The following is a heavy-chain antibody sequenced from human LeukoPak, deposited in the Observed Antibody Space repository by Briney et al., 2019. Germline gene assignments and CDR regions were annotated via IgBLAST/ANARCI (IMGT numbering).Heavy chain of an antibody. V-gene: IGHV4-61*02. CDR2: IYTSGST. CDR3: ARIGSIVGAPRASLNWFDP. D-gene: IGHD1-26*01. J-gene: IGHJ5*02. CDR1: GGSISSGSYY. Sequence: SQTLSLTCTVSGGSISSGSYYWSWIRQPAGKGLEWIGRIYTSGSTNYNPSLKSRVTISVDTSKNQFSLKLSSVTAADTAVHYWARIGSIVGAPRASLNWFDPWGQGTLVTVSS.